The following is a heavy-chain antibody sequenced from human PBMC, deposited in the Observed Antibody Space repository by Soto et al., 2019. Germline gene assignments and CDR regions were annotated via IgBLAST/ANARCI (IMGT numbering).Heavy chain of an antibody. CDR2: ISSSSSYI. CDR1: GFTFSSYS. CDR3: AKSLSALFSLGDFKY. J-gene: IGHJ4*02. D-gene: IGHD2-21*01. V-gene: IGHV3-21*04. Sequence: PGGSLRLSCAASGFTFSSYSMNWVRQAPGKGLEWVSSISSSSSYIYYADSVKGRFTISRDNAKNSLYLQMNSMRAEDTAMYYCAKSLSALFSLGDFKYWGQGALVTVSS.